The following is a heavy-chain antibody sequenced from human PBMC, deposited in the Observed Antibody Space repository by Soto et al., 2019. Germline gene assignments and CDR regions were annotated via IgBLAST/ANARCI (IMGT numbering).Heavy chain of an antibody. V-gene: IGHV3-74*01. D-gene: IGHD4-17*01. CDR1: GFTVSTYW. CDR3: AKDRVPYSDYGRYFDL. CDR2: ISPDGSTT. Sequence: EVQLVESGGGLVQPGGSLRLSCAASGFTVSTYWMHWVRQDPGKGLMWVSRISPDGSTTTYADTVRGRFTISRDTAANTLYLQMNSLRVEDTAVYYCAKDRVPYSDYGRYFDLWGRGTLVTVSS. J-gene: IGHJ2*01.